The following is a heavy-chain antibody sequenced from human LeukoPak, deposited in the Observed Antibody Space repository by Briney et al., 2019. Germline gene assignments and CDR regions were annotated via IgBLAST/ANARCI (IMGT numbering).Heavy chain of an antibody. CDR1: GFTFSSYW. J-gene: IGHJ4*02. V-gene: IGHV3-7*02. Sequence: GGSLRLSCAASGFTFSSYWMSWVRQAPGKGLEWVANIKQDGREKNYVHSVKGRSTLSRDHAKHSMYQQMNSLTSKDTAMYDCATSPDEKLTGYSYWGRGTLGTVSS. CDR3: ATSPDEKLTGYSY. CDR2: IKQDGREK. D-gene: IGHD3-9*01.